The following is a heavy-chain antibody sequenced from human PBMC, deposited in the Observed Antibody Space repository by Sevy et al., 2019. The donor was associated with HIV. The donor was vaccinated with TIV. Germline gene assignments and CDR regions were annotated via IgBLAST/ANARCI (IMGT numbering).Heavy chain of an antibody. V-gene: IGHV3-7*01. CDR1: GSSFGIHW. Sequence: GGSLRLSCVASGSSFGIHWMSWVRQAPGKGLEWVAEINQDGGQKYYVDSVKGRFTISRDNAKSSLYLQMNSLRVEDTALYYCARDPDPVPGVAFDVWGQWTMVTVSS. CDR3: ARDPDPVPGVAFDV. J-gene: IGHJ3*01. CDR2: INQDGGQK.